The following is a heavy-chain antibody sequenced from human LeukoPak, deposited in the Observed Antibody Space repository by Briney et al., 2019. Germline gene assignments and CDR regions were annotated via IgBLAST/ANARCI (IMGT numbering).Heavy chain of an antibody. Sequence: GESLKISCKGSGYSFTSYWTGWVRQMPGQGLEWMGIIYPGDSDTRYSPSFQGHVTISADKSISTAYLQWSSLKASDTAMYYCARSQSGYSSNGVCYCDYWGQGTLVTVSS. CDR2: IYPGDSDT. CDR1: GYSFTSYW. J-gene: IGHJ4*02. CDR3: ARSQSGYSSNGVCYCDY. D-gene: IGHD2-8*01. V-gene: IGHV5-51*01.